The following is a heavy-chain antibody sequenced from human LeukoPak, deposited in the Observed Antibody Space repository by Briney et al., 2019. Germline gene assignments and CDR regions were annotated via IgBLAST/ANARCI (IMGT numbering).Heavy chain of an antibody. CDR2: ISDDGSIK. Sequence: GRSLRLSCAASGFSFNSYAIHWVRQAPGKGLEWVAVISDDGSIKYYADSVKGRFTISRDNSKNTLYLLMNSLRTEDTAFYYCARERIATIGTGWFDPWGQGTLVTVSS. CDR1: GFSFNSYA. D-gene: IGHD6-13*01. J-gene: IGHJ5*02. V-gene: IGHV3-30*04. CDR3: ARERIATIGTGWFDP.